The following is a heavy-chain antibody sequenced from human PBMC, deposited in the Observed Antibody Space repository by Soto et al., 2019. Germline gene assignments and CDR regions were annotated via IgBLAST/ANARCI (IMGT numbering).Heavy chain of an antibody. CDR3: ARDKDWAFDY. Sequence: GGSLRLSCVASGFTFSSYSMVWVRQAPGKGLEWISYIFATSTTIYYADSVKGRFTVPRDNTQNSLFLLMNSLRAEDTAIYYCARDKDWAFDYWGQGTLVTVSS. D-gene: IGHD3-9*01. CDR2: IFATSTTI. J-gene: IGHJ4*02. V-gene: IGHV3-48*04. CDR1: GFTFSSYS.